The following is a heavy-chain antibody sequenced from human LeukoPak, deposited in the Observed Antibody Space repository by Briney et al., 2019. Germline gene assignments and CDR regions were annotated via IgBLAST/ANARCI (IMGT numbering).Heavy chain of an antibody. CDR2: ISGSGGST. V-gene: IGHV3-23*01. CDR3: AKLSSPSGWYYFDY. D-gene: IGHD6-19*01. CDR1: GFTFSSYA. J-gene: IGHJ4*02. Sequence: GGSLRLSCAASGFTFSSYAMSWVRQAPGKGLEWVSAISGSGGSTYYADSVKDRFTISRDNSKNTLYLQMNSLRAEDTAVYYCAKLSSPSGWYYFDYWGQGTLVTVSS.